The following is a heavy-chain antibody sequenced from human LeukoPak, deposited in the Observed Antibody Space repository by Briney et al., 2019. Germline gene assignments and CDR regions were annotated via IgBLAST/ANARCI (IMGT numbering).Heavy chain of an antibody. CDR3: ARVAYSNYVNYGMDV. CDR1: GGTFSSYG. Sequence: SVKVSCKASGGTFSSYGISWVRQAPGQGLEWMGGIIPIFGTANYAQKFQGRVAITADESTSTAYMELSSLRSEDTAVYYCARVAYSNYVNYGMDVWGQGTTVTVSS. V-gene: IGHV1-69*13. D-gene: IGHD4-11*01. CDR2: IIPIFGTA. J-gene: IGHJ6*02.